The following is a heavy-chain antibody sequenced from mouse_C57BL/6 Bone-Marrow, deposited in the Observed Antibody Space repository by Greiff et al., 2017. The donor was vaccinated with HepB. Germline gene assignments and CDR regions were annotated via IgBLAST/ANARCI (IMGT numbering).Heavy chain of an antibody. V-gene: IGHV1-53*01. D-gene: IGHD2-3*01. J-gene: IGHJ2*01. CDR3: ASPDGYYFRFDY. CDR1: GYTFTSYW. Sequence: QVQLQQPGTELVKPGASVKLSCKASGYTFTSYWMHWVKQRPGQGLEWIGNINPSNGGTNYNEKLKSKATLTVDKSSSTAYMQLSSLTSEDSAVYYCASPDGYYFRFDYWGQGTTLTVSS. CDR2: INPSNGGT.